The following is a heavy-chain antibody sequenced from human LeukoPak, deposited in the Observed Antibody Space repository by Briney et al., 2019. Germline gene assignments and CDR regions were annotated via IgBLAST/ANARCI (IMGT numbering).Heavy chain of an antibody. CDR3: AREGGYDILTGYSRGGYFDY. Sequence: SETLSLTCAVYGGSFSGYYWSWIRQPPGKGLEWIGEINHSGSTNYNPSLKSRVTISVDTSKNQFSLKLSSVTAADTAVYYCAREGGYDILTGYSRGGYFDYWGQGTLVTVSS. V-gene: IGHV4-34*01. CDR2: INHSGST. J-gene: IGHJ4*02. CDR1: GGSFSGYY. D-gene: IGHD3-9*01.